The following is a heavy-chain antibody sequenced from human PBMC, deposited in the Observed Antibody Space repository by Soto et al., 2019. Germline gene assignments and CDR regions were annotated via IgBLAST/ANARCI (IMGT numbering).Heavy chain of an antibody. V-gene: IGHV3-53*01. D-gene: IGHD3-10*02. CDR3: AEDGRCSGSNYNSFGY. J-gene: IGHJ4*02. CDR1: GFTVGNNY. Sequence: EVQLVESGGGLIQPGGSLKLSCAASGFTVGNNYMSWVRQAPGKGLEWVSLIYRTGSKKYADAVKGRFTVSRDNAKNTLHLQMNSLRDEDTAVYYCAEDGRCSGSNYNSFGYWGQGTLVTVSS. CDR2: IYRTGSK.